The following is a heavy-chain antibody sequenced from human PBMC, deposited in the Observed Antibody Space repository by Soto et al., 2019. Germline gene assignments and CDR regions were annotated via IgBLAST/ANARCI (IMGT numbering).Heavy chain of an antibody. D-gene: IGHD2-2*01. J-gene: IGHJ6*02. Sequence: SETLSLTCTVSGGSISDTSYYWGWFRQPPGMGLEWIRSIYGSGDTFHNPSLTSRVTISVDTSKNQFSLKLTSVTAADTAVYSCARRHLISHQVWGQGTTVTV. CDR2: IYGSGDT. CDR3: ARRHLISHQV. V-gene: IGHV4-39*01. CDR1: GGSISDTSYY.